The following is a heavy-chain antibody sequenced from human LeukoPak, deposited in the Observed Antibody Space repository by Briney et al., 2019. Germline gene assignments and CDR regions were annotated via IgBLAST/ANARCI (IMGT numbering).Heavy chain of an antibody. Sequence: SETLSLTCTVSGGSISSYYWSWLRQPPGKGLEWIGYIYYSGSTNYNPSLKSRVTISVDTSKNQFSLKLSSVTAADTAVYYCARALGYGSSSWYYFDYWGQGTLVTVSS. CDR2: IYYSGST. CDR3: ARALGYGSSSWYYFDY. CDR1: GGSISSYY. D-gene: IGHD6-13*01. V-gene: IGHV4-59*01. J-gene: IGHJ4*02.